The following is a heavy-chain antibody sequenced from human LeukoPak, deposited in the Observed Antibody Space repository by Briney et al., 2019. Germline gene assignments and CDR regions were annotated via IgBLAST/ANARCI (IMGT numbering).Heavy chain of an antibody. D-gene: IGHD5-12*01. J-gene: IGHJ6*02. CDR3: AIPRDIVATFVYYGMDV. CDR1: GFTFSDYY. Sequence: PGGSLRLSCAASGFTFSDYYMSWIRQAPGKGLEWVSYISSSGSTIYYADSVKGRFTISRDNAKNSLYLQMNSLRAEDTAVYYCAIPRDIVATFVYYGMDVWGQGTTVTVSS. V-gene: IGHV3-11*01. CDR2: ISSSGSTI.